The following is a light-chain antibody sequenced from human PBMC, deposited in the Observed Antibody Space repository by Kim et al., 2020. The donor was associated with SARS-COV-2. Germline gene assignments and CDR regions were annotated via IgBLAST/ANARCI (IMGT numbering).Light chain of an antibody. CDR1: QSVSSN. J-gene: IGKJ1*01. CDR3: QQYYNWPPGT. CDR2: GAS. V-gene: IGKV3-15*01. Sequence: SPGEGATLSCRASQSVSSNLAWYQQKPGQAPRLLISGASTRATGIPARFSGYGSGTEFTLTISSLQSEDFAVYFCQQYYNWPPGTFGQGTKVDIK.